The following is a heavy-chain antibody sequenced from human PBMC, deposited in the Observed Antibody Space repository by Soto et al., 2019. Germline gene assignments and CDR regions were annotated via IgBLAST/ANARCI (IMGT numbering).Heavy chain of an antibody. CDR1: GFTFSSYA. CDR2: ISYDGSNK. Sequence: SLRLSCAASGFTFSSYAMHWVRQAPGKGLEWVAVISYDGSNKYYADSVKGRFTISRDNSKNTLYLQMNSLRAEDTAVYYCARDQGHYDFWSGYSGYWGQGTLVTVSS. CDR3: ARDQGHYDFWSGYSGY. D-gene: IGHD3-3*01. V-gene: IGHV3-30-3*01. J-gene: IGHJ4*02.